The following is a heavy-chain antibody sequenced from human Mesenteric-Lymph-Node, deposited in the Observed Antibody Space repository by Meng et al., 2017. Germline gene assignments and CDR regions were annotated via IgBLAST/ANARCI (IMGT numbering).Heavy chain of an antibody. CDR3: ARGDSRDDYFDY. V-gene: IGHV4-39*07. CDR2: IYYSGST. J-gene: IGHJ4*02. CDR1: GGSISSSSYY. D-gene: IGHD6-13*01. Sequence: SETLSLTCTVSGGSISSSSYYWGWLRQPPGKGLEWIGSIYYSGSTYYNPSLKSRVTISVDTSKNQFSLKLSSVTAADTAVYYCARGDSRDDYFDYWGQGTLVTVSS.